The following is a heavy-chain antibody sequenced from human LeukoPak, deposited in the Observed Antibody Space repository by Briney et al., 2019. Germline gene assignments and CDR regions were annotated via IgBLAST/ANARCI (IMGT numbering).Heavy chain of an antibody. V-gene: IGHV4-59*01. Sequence: SETLSLTCSVSXDSIRNYYWSWIRQPPGKALEWIGYIYHTGNTNYNPSLKSRLTMSIDTSKNQFSLNLNSVTAADTAVYYCARGNYGSGSYYVVDFDYWGQGTLVTVSS. D-gene: IGHD3-10*01. CDR2: IYHTGNT. CDR1: XDSIRNYY. J-gene: IGHJ4*02. CDR3: ARGNYGSGSYYVVDFDY.